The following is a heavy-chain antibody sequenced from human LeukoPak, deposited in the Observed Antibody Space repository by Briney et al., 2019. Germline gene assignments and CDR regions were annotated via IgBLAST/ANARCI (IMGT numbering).Heavy chain of an antibody. CDR1: GGSINSKNYY. Sequence: SETLSLTCSVSGGSINSKNYYWGWIRQPPGKGLEWIGTMYYSGSTYYNPSLKSRVTISVDTSKNQFSLKLSSVTAADTAVYYCARSDFWSGSSDYWGQGTLVTVSS. CDR2: MYYSGST. V-gene: IGHV4-39*07. CDR3: ARSDFWSGSSDY. J-gene: IGHJ4*02. D-gene: IGHD3-3*01.